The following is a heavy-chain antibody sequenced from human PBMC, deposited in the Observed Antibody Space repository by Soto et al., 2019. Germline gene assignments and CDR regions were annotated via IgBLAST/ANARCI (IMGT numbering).Heavy chain of an antibody. V-gene: IGHV4-31*03. J-gene: IGHJ4*02. CDR1: CGSLSRGGYY. Sequence: ALETLSLTFTVSCGSLSRGGYYWRWIPQPPGKGLEWIGYIYYSGSTYYNPSLKSRVTISVDTSKNQFSLKLSSVTAADTAVYYCARGSWYPDGGYYFDYWGQGTLVTVSS. CDR2: IYYSGST. CDR3: ARGSWYPDGGYYFDY. D-gene: IGHD6-13*01.